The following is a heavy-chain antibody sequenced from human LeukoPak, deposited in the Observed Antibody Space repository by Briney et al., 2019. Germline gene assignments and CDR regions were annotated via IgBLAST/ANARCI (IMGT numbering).Heavy chain of an antibody. CDR2: LYTSGST. Sequence: PSEALSLTCTVSGASLSNYYWSWIRQPAGEGLEWTGRLYTSGSTTLTPSLKSRITMSVDTSKHQFSLRLSSVTAADTAVYYRAGATWGSGYFDSWGQGTLVTVSS. J-gene: IGHJ4*02. V-gene: IGHV4-4*07. CDR3: AGATWGSGYFDS. CDR1: GASLSNYY. D-gene: IGHD7-27*01.